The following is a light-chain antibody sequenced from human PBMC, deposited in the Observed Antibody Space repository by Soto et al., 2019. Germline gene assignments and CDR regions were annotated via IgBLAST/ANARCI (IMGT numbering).Light chain of an antibody. Sequence: DIQMTQSPSSLFASVGDRVTITCQATQGIKNDLNWYQQKPGKAPKRLIYSASSLEIGVPSRFSGSGSGTQFTFTISSLQTEDIGTYYCLQNNSHPVTFGRGTRLEIK. J-gene: IGKJ5*01. CDR1: QGIKND. CDR3: LQNNSHPVT. V-gene: IGKV1-33*01. CDR2: SAS.